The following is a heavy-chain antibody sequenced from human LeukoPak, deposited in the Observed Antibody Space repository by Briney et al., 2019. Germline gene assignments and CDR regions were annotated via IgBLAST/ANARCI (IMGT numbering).Heavy chain of an antibody. CDR1: GYTFTSYY. CDR3: ARDRWVGVDPRSWYVGNAFDI. D-gene: IGHD6-13*01. V-gene: IGHV1-46*01. Sequence: ASVKVSCKASGYTFTSYYLHWVRQPPGQGLEWMGIINPCCGSTSYEQKFQGRVTMPRDMSTSTVYMELSSLRSEDTAVYYCARDRWVGVDPRSWYVGNAFDIWGQGTMVTVSS. J-gene: IGHJ3*02. CDR2: INPCCGST.